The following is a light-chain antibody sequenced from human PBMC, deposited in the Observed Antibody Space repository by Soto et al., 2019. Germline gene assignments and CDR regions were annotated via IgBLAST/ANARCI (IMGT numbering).Light chain of an antibody. CDR3: QSYDSSLSGEL. CDR2: GNS. J-gene: IGLJ2*01. CDR1: SSNIGAGYD. V-gene: IGLV1-40*01. Sequence: QSVLTQPPSVSGAPGQRVTISCTGSSSNIGAGYDVHWYQHLPGTAPKLLIYGNSNRPSGVPDRFSGSKSGTSASLAITGLQAEDEADHYCQSYDSSLSGELFGGGTKLTVL.